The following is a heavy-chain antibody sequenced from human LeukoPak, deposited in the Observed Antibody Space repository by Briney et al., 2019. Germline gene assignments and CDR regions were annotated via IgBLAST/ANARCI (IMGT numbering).Heavy chain of an antibody. V-gene: IGHV3-23*01. Sequence: GGSLRLSCAASKFSFNTYAMSWVRQAPGKGLEWVSTISASGASTFYTDAVKDRFTISRDNSKNILYLEMNSLRAEDTAVYYCAKDMITFGGVIARSAFDIWGQGTLVTVSS. CDR3: AKDMITFGGVIARSAFDI. J-gene: IGHJ3*02. CDR2: ISASGAST. D-gene: IGHD3-16*02. CDR1: KFSFNTYA.